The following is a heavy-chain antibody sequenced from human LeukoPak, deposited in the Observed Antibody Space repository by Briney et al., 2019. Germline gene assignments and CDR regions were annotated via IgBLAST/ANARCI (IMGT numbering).Heavy chain of an antibody. CDR3: ARGVRPYCSSTSCYEF. D-gene: IGHD2-2*01. J-gene: IGHJ4*02. CDR1: GYSFTNYW. CDR2: IYAGDSDT. Sequence: GESLKISCKGSGYSFTNYWIGWVRQMPGKGLEWMGIIYAGDSDTRYSPSFQGQVTISADKSINTAYLQWSSLKASDTAMYYCARGVRPYCSSTSCYEFWGQGTLVTVSS. V-gene: IGHV5-51*01.